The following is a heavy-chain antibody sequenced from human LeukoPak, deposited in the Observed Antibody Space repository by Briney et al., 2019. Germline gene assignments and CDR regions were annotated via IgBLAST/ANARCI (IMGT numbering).Heavy chain of an antibody. V-gene: IGHV3-13*04. CDR1: GFTFSSYD. J-gene: IGHJ4*02. D-gene: IGHD1-26*01. CDR3: ARGLGASRISYYFDY. Sequence: GGSLRLSCAASGFTFSSYDMHWVRQATGKGLEWVSAIGTAGDTYYPGSVKGRFTISRESAKNSLYLQMNSLRAGDTAVYYCARGLGASRISYYFDYWGQGTLATVSS. CDR2: IGTAGDT.